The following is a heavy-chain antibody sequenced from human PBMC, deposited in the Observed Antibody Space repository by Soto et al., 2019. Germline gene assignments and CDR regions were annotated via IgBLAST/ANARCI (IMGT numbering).Heavy chain of an antibody. Sequence: EVQLLESGGGLAQPGGSLRLSCTASGFIFSNYAMFWVRQATGKGLEWVSTIYAGGGTTHYADSVKGRFTISRDNSKNRLFLEMNSLTAEDTALYFCAKDLIRGDGYVDFDYWGQGTLVTVSS. V-gene: IGHV3-23*01. CDR1: GFIFSNYA. CDR2: IYAGGGTT. J-gene: IGHJ4*02. CDR3: AKDLIRGDGYVDFDY. D-gene: IGHD3-10*01.